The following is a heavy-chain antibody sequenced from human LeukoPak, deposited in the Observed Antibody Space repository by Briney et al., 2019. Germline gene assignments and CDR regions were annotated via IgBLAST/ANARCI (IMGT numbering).Heavy chain of an antibody. V-gene: IGHV4-34*01. CDR3: ASQEWGLVATRDFVI. J-gene: IGHJ3*02. CDR1: GGSFSGYY. CDR2: INHSGST. D-gene: IGHD2-15*01. Sequence: SETLSLNCAVYGGSFSGYYWSWISQHPGKGLEWIGEINHSGSTNYNPSLKSRVTISVDTSKNQFSLKLSSVTAADTAVYYCASQEWGLVATRDFVIWCQGTMVTVSS.